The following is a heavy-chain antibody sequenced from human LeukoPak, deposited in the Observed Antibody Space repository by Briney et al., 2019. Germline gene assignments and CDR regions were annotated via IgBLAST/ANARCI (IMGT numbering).Heavy chain of an antibody. CDR3: YGGNAEH. V-gene: IGHV3-74*03. CDR1: GFTFISYW. J-gene: IGHJ1*01. CDR2: INTDGSST. Sequence: GGTLRLSCAASGFTFISYWMHWVRQPPGKGLMWVSGINTDGSSTMYADSVKGRFTISRDNAKNTLYLQMNSMGGEDTAVYHCYGGNAEHWGQGTLVTVSS. D-gene: IGHD4-23*01.